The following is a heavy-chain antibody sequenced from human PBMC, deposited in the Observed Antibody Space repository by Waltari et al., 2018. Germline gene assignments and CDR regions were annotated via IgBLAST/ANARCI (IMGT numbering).Heavy chain of an antibody. J-gene: IGHJ4*02. Sequence: QVQLVQSGAEVRKPGASVKVSCKASGYTFSNFGIRWVRQAPGQGLEWMGWISAYNGNTKYAQKLQVRVTMTTDTSTSTAYMELRSLRSDDTAMYYCARDTSFIASPGTPHYWGQGTLVTVSS. D-gene: IGHD6-13*01. CDR1: GYTFSNFG. V-gene: IGHV1-18*01. CDR2: ISAYNGNT. CDR3: ARDTSFIASPGTPHY.